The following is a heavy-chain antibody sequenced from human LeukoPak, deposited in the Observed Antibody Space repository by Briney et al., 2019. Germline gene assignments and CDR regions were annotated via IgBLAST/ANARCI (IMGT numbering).Heavy chain of an antibody. J-gene: IGHJ6*03. CDR3: ARVGVYAPSWYYYYYMDV. CDR1: GYTFTSYY. Sequence: GASVKVSCKASGYTFTSYYMHWVRQAPGQGLEWMGIINPSGGSTSYAQKFQGRVTMTRDMSTSTVYMELSSLRSEDTAVYYCARVGVYAPSWYYYYYMDVWGKGTTVTISS. CDR2: INPSGGST. D-gene: IGHD2-8*02. V-gene: IGHV1-46*01.